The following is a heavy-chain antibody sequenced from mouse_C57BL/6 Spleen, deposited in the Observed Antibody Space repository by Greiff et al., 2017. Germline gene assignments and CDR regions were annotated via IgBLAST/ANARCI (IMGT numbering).Heavy chain of an antibody. CDR2: IHPNSGST. V-gene: IGHV1-64*01. D-gene: IGHD2-4*01. CDR1: GYTFTSYW. CDR3: AREGYDYVDY. Sequence: QVQLQQPGAELVKPGASVKLSCKASGYTFTSYWMHWVKQRPGQGLEWIGMIHPNSGSTNYNEKFKSKATLTVAKSSSTAYMQLSSLTSEDSAVYYCAREGYDYVDYRGQGTTLTVSS. J-gene: IGHJ2*01.